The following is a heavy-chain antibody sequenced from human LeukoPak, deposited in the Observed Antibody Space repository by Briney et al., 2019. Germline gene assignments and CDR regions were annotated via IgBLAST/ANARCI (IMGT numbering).Heavy chain of an antibody. D-gene: IGHD2-2*01. Sequence: SETLSLTCTVSGGFISGYYWSWIRQPPGKGLEWIGYIYYSGSTNYNPSLKSRVTISVDTSKNQFSLKLSSVTAADTAVYYCARAALYCSSTSCHPRYFDYWGQGTLVTVSS. CDR2: IYYSGST. V-gene: IGHV4-59*01. CDR1: GGFISGYY. CDR3: ARAALYCSSTSCHPRYFDY. J-gene: IGHJ4*02.